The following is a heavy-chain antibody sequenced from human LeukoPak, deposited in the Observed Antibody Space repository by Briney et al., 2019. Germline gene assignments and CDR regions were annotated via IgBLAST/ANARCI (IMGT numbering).Heavy chain of an antibody. Sequence: GGSLRLSCAVSGLTISKSWMSWVRQAPGKGLEWVANIDSDGSDIYYVDSVKGRFTVSRDNAKNSLYLQMNSLRVEDTATYYCIRGSSSYWGQGTLVTV. CDR3: IRGSSSY. CDR1: GLTISKSW. CDR2: IDSDGSDI. V-gene: IGHV3-7*04. J-gene: IGHJ4*02.